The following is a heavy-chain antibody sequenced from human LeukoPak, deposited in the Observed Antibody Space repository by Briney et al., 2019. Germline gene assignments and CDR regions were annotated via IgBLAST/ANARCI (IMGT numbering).Heavy chain of an antibody. CDR1: GFTFSSYS. CDR2: ISSSSSYI. CDR3: ARVGTSYYGMDV. V-gene: IGHV3-21*01. J-gene: IGHJ6*02. Sequence: GGSLRPSCAASGFTFSSYSMNWARQAPGKGLEWVSSISSSSSYIYYADSVKGRFTISRDNAKNSLYLQMNSLRAEDTAVYYCARVGTSYYGMDVWGQGTTVTVSS. D-gene: IGHD2-2*01.